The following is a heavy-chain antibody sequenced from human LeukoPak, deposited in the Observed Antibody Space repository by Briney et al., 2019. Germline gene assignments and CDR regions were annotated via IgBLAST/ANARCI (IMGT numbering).Heavy chain of an antibody. CDR2: IYTDGSGT. Sequence: GGSLRLSCAASGFTFSSYWMHWVRQAPGKGLVWVSHIYTDGSGTTYADSVKGRFTISGDNAKNTLYLQMDSLRAEDTAVYYCARGKGYSFDYWGQGTLVTVSS. V-gene: IGHV3-74*01. CDR3: ARGKGYSFDY. J-gene: IGHJ4*02. D-gene: IGHD5-18*01. CDR1: GFTFSSYW.